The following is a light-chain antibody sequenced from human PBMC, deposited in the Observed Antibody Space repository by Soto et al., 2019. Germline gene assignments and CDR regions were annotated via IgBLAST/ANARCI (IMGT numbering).Light chain of an antibody. Sequence: DIVLTQSPGTLYLSPGERAALSCRASQSVSSSYLAWYQQKPGQAPRLLIYGASNRATGIPDRFSGSGSGTDFTLTISRLEPEDFAVYYCQQHDNSPLTFGGGTKVEIK. J-gene: IGKJ4*01. CDR3: QQHDNSPLT. CDR1: QSVSSSY. V-gene: IGKV3-20*01. CDR2: GAS.